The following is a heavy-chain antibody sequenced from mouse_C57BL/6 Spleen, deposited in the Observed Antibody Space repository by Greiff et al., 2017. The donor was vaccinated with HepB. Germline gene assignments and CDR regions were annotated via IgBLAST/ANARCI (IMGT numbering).Heavy chain of an antibody. Sequence: EVQRVESGGGLVQPGGSLKLSCAASGFTFSDYYMYWVRQTPEKRLEWVAYISNGGGSTYYPDTVKGRFTISRDNAKNTLYLQMSRLKSEDTAMYYCARHVDGSSYEGYFDVWGTGTTVTVSS. D-gene: IGHD1-1*01. CDR3: ARHVDGSSYEGYFDV. CDR1: GFTFSDYY. V-gene: IGHV5-12*01. J-gene: IGHJ1*03. CDR2: ISNGGGST.